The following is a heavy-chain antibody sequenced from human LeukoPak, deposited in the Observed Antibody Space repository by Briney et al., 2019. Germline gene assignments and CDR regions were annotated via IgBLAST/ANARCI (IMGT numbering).Heavy chain of an antibody. CDR1: GFTVSSNY. V-gene: IGHV3-53*01. CDR3: ARAAGLTYSSGRPRAFDI. D-gene: IGHD6-19*01. J-gene: IGHJ3*02. CDR2: IYSGGST. Sequence: GGSLRLSCAASGFTVSSNYMSWVRQAPGKGLEWVSVIYSGGSTYYADSVKGQFTISRDNSKNTLYLQMNSLRAEDTAVYYCARAAGLTYSSGRPRAFDIWGQGTMVTVSS.